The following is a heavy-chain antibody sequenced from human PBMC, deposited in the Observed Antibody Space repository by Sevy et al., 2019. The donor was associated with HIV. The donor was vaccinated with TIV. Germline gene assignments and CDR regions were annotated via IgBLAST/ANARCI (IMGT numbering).Heavy chain of an antibody. Sequence: SETLSLTCAVYGGSFSGYYWSWIRQPPGKGLEWIGEINHSGSTNYNPSLKSRVTISVDTSKNQFSLKLSSLTAADTAVYYCASSGTMVQGRGYYYYGMDVWGQGTTVTVSS. D-gene: IGHD3-10*01. J-gene: IGHJ6*02. CDR1: GGSFSGYY. V-gene: IGHV4-34*01. CDR3: ASSGTMVQGRGYYYYGMDV. CDR2: INHSGST.